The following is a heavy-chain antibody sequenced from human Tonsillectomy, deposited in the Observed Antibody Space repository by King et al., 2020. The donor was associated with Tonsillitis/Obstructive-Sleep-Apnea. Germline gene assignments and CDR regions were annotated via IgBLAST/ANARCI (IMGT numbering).Heavy chain of an antibody. J-gene: IGHJ5*02. D-gene: IGHD2-2*01. Sequence: VQLVESGSELKKPGASVKVSCKASGYTFTSYGMNWVRQAPGQGLEWMGWINTNTGNPTYAQGFTGRFVFSLETSVSTAYLQISSLKAEDTAVYYCARVGTSWGPNWFDPWGQGTLVTVSS. CDR1: GYTFTSYG. CDR3: ARVGTSWGPNWFDP. V-gene: IGHV7-4-1*02. CDR2: INTNTGNP.